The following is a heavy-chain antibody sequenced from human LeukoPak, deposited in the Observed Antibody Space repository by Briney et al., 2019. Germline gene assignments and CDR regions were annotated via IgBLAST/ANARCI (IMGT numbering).Heavy chain of an antibody. Sequence: SSVNVSCKASGGTFSSYAISWVRHAPGQGHEWMGGIIPIFGTATYAQTFQGRVTITTDESTSTAYMELSSLRSEDTAVYYCASRVEARPVYYYYYMDVWGKGTTVTVSS. J-gene: IGHJ6*03. CDR3: ASRVEARPVYYYYYMDV. D-gene: IGHD6-6*01. CDR2: IIPIFGTA. V-gene: IGHV1-69*05. CDR1: GGTFSSYA.